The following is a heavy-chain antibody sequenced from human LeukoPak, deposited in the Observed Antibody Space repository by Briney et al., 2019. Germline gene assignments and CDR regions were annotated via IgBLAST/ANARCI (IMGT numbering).Heavy chain of an antibody. D-gene: IGHD4-17*01. V-gene: IGHV1-69*13. CDR1: GGTFGSYA. CDR3: ARDPLRTYGDYPVY. CDR2: IIPIFGTA. J-gene: IGHJ4*02. Sequence: SVKVSCKASGGTFGSYAISWVRQAPEQGLEWMGGIIPIFGTANYAQKFQGRVTITADESTSTAYMELSSLRSEDTAVYYCARDPLRTYGDYPVYWGQGTLVTVSS.